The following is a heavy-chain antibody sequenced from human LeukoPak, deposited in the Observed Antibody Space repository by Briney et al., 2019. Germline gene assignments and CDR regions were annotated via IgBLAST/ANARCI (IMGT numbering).Heavy chain of an antibody. CDR2: IRYDGSNK. V-gene: IGHV3-30*02. CDR1: GFTFSSYG. D-gene: IGHD6-19*01. Sequence: PGGSLRLSCAASGFTFSSYGMYWVRQAPGKGLEWVAFIRYDGSNKYYADSVKGRFTISRENSKNTLYLQMNSLRAEDTAVYYCAKIAVAGTDYWGQGTLVTVSS. J-gene: IGHJ4*02. CDR3: AKIAVAGTDY.